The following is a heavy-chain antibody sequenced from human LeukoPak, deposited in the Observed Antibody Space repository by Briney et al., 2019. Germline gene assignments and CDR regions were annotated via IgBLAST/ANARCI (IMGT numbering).Heavy chain of an antibody. V-gene: IGHV4-34*01. CDR1: GGSFSGYY. D-gene: IGHD3-22*01. J-gene: IGHJ3*02. Sequence: PSETLSLTCAVYGGSFSGYYWSWIRQPPGKGLEWIGEINHSGSTNYNPSLKSRVTISVDTSKNQFSLKLSSVTAADTAVYYCAKVWRYYYDSSGYSYAFDIWGQGTMVTVSS. CDR3: AKVWRYYYDSSGYSYAFDI. CDR2: INHSGST.